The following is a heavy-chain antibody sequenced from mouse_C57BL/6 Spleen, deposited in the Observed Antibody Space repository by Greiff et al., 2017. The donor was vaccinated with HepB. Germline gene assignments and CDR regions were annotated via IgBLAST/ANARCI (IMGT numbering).Heavy chain of an antibody. Sequence: EVMLVESGGDLVKPGGSLKLSCAASGFTFSSYGMSWVRQTPDKRLEWVATISSGGSYTYYPDSVKGRFTISRDNAKNTLYLQMSSLKSEDTAMYYCADGYGSSVYFDVWGTGTTVTVSS. D-gene: IGHD1-1*01. V-gene: IGHV5-6*02. J-gene: IGHJ1*03. CDR3: ADGYGSSVYFDV. CDR2: ISSGGSYT. CDR1: GFTFSSYG.